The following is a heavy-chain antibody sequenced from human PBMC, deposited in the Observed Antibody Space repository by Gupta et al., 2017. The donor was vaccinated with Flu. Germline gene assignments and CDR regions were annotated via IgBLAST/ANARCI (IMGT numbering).Heavy chain of an antibody. CDR1: GYTFNVYY. CDR3: ARDKRGGSGWYVFDY. D-gene: IGHD6-19*01. CDR2: INPNNGDT. J-gene: IGHJ4*02. Sequence: GYTFNVYYLHWVRQAPGQGLEWMGGINPNNGDTNYGQKFQGRVTITRDTSISTVYMELSRLASDDTAVYYCARDKRGGSGWYVFDYWGQGVLVTVSS. V-gene: IGHV1-2*02.